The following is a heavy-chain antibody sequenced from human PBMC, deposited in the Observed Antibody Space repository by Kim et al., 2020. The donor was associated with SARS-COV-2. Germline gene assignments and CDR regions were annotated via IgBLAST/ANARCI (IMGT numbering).Heavy chain of an antibody. CDR2: INHSGST. V-gene: IGHV4-34*01. J-gene: IGHJ4*02. Sequence: SETLSLTCAVYGGSFSGYYWSWIRQPPGKGLEWIGEINHSGSTNYNPSLKSRVTISVDTSKNQFSLKLSSVTAADTAVYYCARGVRLGYCSSTSCYVSVYFDYWGQGTLVTVSS. CDR1: GGSFSGYY. D-gene: IGHD2-2*01. CDR3: ARGVRLGYCSSTSCYVSVYFDY.